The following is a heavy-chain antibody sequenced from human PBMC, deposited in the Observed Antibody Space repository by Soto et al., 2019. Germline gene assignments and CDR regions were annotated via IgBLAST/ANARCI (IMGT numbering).Heavy chain of an antibody. CDR2: INHSGST. CDR3: ACGQRNWNPLYCYYGMDV. CDR1: GGSCCGYY. V-gene: IGHV4-34*01. Sequence: SETLSVSCGVVGGSCCGYYWSWIRQPPGKWLEWIGEINHSGSTNYNPSLNSRVTISVDTSKNQCSLKRRSVTAADTAVYNSACGQRNWNPLYCYYGMDVSGQGTTVTVTS. J-gene: IGHJ6*02. D-gene: IGHD1-1*01.